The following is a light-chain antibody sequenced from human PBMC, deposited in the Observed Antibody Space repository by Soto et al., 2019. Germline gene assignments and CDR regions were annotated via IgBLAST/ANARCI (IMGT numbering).Light chain of an antibody. V-gene: IGKV1-39*01. CDR3: QQSRSTPYT. Sequence: DIQVTQSPPSLSASVGDRVIITCRASQGISSSLNWYQQKPGKAPKVLIHAASSLQSGVPSRFSGSGSGTDFTLTISSLQREDFATYYCQQSRSTPYTFGQGTKLEIK. CDR2: AAS. CDR1: QGISSS. J-gene: IGKJ2*01.